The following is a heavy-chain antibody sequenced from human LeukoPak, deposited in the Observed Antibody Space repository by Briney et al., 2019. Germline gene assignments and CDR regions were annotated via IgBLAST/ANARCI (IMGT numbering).Heavy chain of an antibody. V-gene: IGHV4-39*07. CDR3: ARAGVETTYFDY. J-gene: IGHJ4*02. D-gene: IGHD4-23*01. CDR1: GGSISTSSYY. CDR2: LYYSGST. Sequence: SETLSLTCTVSGGSISTSSYYWGWIRQPPGKGLEWIGSLYYSGSTFYNPSLKSRVTISVDTSKNQFSLKLSSVTAADTAVYYCARAGVETTYFDYWGQGTLVTASS.